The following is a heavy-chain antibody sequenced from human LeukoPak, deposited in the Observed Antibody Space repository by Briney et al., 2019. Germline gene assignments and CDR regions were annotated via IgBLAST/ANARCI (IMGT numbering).Heavy chain of an antibody. J-gene: IGHJ3*02. Sequence: SETLSLTCVVYGVSVSDYNCNWIRLPPGKGLEWIGSIYYSGSTYYNPSLKSRVTISVDTSKTQFSLKLSSVTAADTAVYYCARVSEMKDAFDIWGQGTMVTVSS. D-gene: IGHD1-14*01. CDR1: GVSVSDYN. CDR2: IYYSGST. CDR3: ARVSEMKDAFDI. V-gene: IGHV4-34*11.